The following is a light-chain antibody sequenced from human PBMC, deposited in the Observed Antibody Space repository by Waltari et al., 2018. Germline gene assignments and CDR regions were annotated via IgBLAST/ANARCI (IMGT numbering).Light chain of an antibody. CDR1: QSVSSY. CDR3: QQRSNWPIT. J-gene: IGKJ5*01. Sequence: EIVLKQSPATLSLSPGERATLSCRARQSVSSYLAWYQQKPGQAPRLLIYDASNRATGIPARFSGSGSGTDFTLTISSLEPEDFAVYYCQQRSNWPITFGQGTRLEIK. V-gene: IGKV3-11*01. CDR2: DAS.